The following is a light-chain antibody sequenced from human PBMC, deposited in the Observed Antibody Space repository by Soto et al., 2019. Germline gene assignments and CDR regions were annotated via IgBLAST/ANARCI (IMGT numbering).Light chain of an antibody. CDR1: QSISNS. Sequence: EIVLTQSPATLSLSPEERATLSCRASQSISNSLAWYQEKPGQAPRLLIYDSSNRATGIPPRFSGSGSGTDFTLTISSLEPEDFAVYYCQQRNSWPPPTFGGGTRVEI. CDR3: QQRNSWPPPT. V-gene: IGKV3-11*01. CDR2: DSS. J-gene: IGKJ4*01.